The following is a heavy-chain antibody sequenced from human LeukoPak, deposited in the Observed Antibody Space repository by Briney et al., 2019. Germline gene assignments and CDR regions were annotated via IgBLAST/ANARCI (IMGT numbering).Heavy chain of an antibody. V-gene: IGHV4-30-4*08. CDR2: IYYSGST. D-gene: IGHD3-22*01. Sequence: PSETLSLTCAVYGGSFSGYYWSWIRQPPGKGLEWIGYIYYSGSTYYNPSLKSRVTISVDTSKNQFSLKLSSVTAADTAVYYCARVMIVGAFDYWGQGTLVTVSS. J-gene: IGHJ4*02. CDR1: GGSFSGYY. CDR3: ARVMIVGAFDY.